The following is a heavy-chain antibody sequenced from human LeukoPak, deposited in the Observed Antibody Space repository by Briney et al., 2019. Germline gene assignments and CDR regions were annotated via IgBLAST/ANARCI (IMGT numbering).Heavy chain of an antibody. D-gene: IGHD3-3*01. J-gene: IGHJ4*02. V-gene: IGHV1-2*02. CDR1: GYTFTGYY. Sequence: ASVKVSCKASGYTFTGYYMHWVQQAPGQGLEWMGWINPNSGDTNYAQKLQGRVTMTRDTSISTAYMELSRLKSDDTAVYYCAASYDFWGGYLNHDYWGQGTLVTVSS. CDR2: INPNSGDT. CDR3: AASYDFWGGYLNHDY.